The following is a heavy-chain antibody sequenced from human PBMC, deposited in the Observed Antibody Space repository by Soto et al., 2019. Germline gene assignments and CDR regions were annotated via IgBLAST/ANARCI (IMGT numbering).Heavy chain of an antibody. D-gene: IGHD5-18*01. CDR2: IYQSGST. Sequence: QVQLQESGPGLVKPSGTLSLTCAVSGGSISRSNWWSWVRHPQGKGLERIGEIYQSGSTNYNPSLNSPVTMSVNESKNEFSLKLSCVTAADTAMYYCAREKGYMGYWGQGTLVIVS. CDR1: GGSISRSNW. J-gene: IGHJ4*02. CDR3: AREKGYMGY. V-gene: IGHV4-4*02.